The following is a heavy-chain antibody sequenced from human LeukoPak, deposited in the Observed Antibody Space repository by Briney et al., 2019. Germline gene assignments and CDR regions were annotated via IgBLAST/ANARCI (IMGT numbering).Heavy chain of an antibody. Sequence: GGSLRLSCAASGFTFSSYAMHWVRQAPGKGLEWVAVISYDGSIKYYADSVKGRFTTSRDNSKNMLYLQMNSLSAEDTAVYYCVRNHRHWFDPWGQGTLVTVSS. CDR2: ISYDGSIK. V-gene: IGHV3-30-3*01. J-gene: IGHJ5*02. CDR3: VRNHRHWFDP. CDR1: GFTFSSYA.